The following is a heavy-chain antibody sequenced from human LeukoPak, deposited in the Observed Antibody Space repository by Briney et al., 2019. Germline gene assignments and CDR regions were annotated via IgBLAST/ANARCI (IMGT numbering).Heavy chain of an antibody. CDR3: ARDVGCSDTTCFYYMDV. D-gene: IGHD2-2*01. J-gene: IGHJ6*03. V-gene: IGHV4-59*11. CDR1: GDSFSSHY. Sequence: SETLSLTCAVSGDSFSSHYRTWIRQSPGTGLEWIGYISHIGRTNYNPSLKSRVTISIDTSKNQFSLKLRSVTAADTAVYYCARDVGCSDTTCFYYMDVWGKGTTVTVSS. CDR2: ISHIGRT.